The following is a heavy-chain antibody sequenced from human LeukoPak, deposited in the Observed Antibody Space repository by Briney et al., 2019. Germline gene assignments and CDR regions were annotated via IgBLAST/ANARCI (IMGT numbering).Heavy chain of an antibody. D-gene: IGHD4-11*01. CDR2: INPNSGGT. Sequence: GASVKVSCKASGYTFTGYYMHWVRQAPGQGLEWMGWINPNSGGTNYAQKFQGRVTITTDESTSTAYMELSSLRSEDTAVYYCAREGRTTSDAFDIWGQGTMVTVPS. CDR1: GYTFTGYY. V-gene: IGHV1-2*02. CDR3: AREGRTTSDAFDI. J-gene: IGHJ3*02.